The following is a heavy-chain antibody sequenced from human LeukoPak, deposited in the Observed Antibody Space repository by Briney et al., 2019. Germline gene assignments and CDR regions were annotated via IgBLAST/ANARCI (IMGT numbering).Heavy chain of an antibody. J-gene: IGHJ3*02. CDR2: ISSSGSTI. D-gene: IGHD7-27*01. V-gene: IGHV3-11*04. CDR3: ARASPGVDAFDI. CDR1: GFTFSNAW. Sequence: GGSLRLSCAASGFTFSNAWMSWVRQAPGKGLEWVSYISSSGSTIYYADSVKGRFTISRDNAKNSLYLQMNSLRAEDTAVYYCARASPGVDAFDIWGQGTMVTVSS.